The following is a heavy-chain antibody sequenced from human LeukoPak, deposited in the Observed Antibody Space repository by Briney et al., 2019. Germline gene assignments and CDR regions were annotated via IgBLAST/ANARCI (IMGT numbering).Heavy chain of an antibody. CDR1: GFTFSSYA. CDR3: AKNSGERQLAMAIDYFDY. J-gene: IGHJ4*02. CDR2: ISGSGGST. D-gene: IGHD5-18*01. Sequence: PGGSLRLSCAASGFTFSSYAMSWVRQAPGKGLEWVSGISGSGGSTYYADSVKGRFTISRDKSKNTLYLQMTSLRAEDTAVYYCAKNSGERQLAMAIDYFDYWGQGTLVTVSS. V-gene: IGHV3-23*01.